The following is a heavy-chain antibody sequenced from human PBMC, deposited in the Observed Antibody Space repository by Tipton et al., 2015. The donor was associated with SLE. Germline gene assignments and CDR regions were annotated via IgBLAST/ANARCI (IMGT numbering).Heavy chain of an antibody. CDR2: IYHSGST. CDR1: GGSISSGYY. Sequence: TLSITCTVSGGSISSGYYWGWIRQPPGKGLEWIGSIYHSGSTYYNPSLKSRVTISVDTSKNQFSLKLSSVTAADTAVYYCTRGESYCSGWGARLWGRGTLVTVSS. D-gene: IGHD6-19*01. J-gene: IGHJ2*01. CDR3: TRGESYCSGWGARL. V-gene: IGHV4-38-2*02.